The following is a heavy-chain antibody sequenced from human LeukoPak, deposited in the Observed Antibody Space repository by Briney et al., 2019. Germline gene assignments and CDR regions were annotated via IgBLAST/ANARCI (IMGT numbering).Heavy chain of an antibody. D-gene: IGHD4-11*01. CDR3: ARDQDSNYGSSFDY. J-gene: IGHJ4*02. V-gene: IGHV3-23*01. CDR1: GFTFSSYA. CDR2: ISGSGGST. Sequence: PGGSLRLSCAASGFTFSSYAMSWVRQAPGKGLEWVSAISGSGGSTYYADSVKGRFTISRDNSKNTLYLQMNSLRAEDTAVYYCARDQDSNYGSSFDYWGQGTLVTVSS.